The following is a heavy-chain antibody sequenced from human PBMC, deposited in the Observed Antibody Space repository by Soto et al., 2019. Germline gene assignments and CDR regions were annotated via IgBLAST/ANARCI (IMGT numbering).Heavy chain of an antibody. CDR1: GYTFTGYY. V-gene: IGHV1-2*02. CDR3: ANLPHMVRGVIS. CDR2: INPNSGGT. D-gene: IGHD3-10*01. J-gene: IGHJ5*02. Sequence: ASVKVSCKASGYTFTGYYMHWVRQAPGQGLEWMGWINPNSGGTNYAQKFQGRVTMTRDTSISTAYMELSRLRSDDTAVYYCANLPHMVRGVISWGQGTLVTVSS.